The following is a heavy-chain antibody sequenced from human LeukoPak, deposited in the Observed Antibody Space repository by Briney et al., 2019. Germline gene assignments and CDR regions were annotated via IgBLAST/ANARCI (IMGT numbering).Heavy chain of an antibody. J-gene: IGHJ4*02. CDR3: AGGPGFLIDC. Sequence: PGGSLRLSCAASGFIFSSYWMYWVRQAPGKGLVWVAHINSDGSNTNYADSVKGRFTISRDNAKNLLYLQMNSLRVEDTAVYYCAGGPGFLIDCWGQGILVTVSS. CDR1: GFIFSSYW. CDR2: INSDGSNT. D-gene: IGHD3-3*01. V-gene: IGHV3-74*01.